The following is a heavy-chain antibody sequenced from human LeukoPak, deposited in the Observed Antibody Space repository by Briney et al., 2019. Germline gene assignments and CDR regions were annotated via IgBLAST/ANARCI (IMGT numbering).Heavy chain of an antibody. CDR1: GFTFSSYW. D-gene: IGHD3-10*01. CDR3: ARDRKYYYGSGALDY. V-gene: IGHV3-7*01. Sequence: AGGSLRLSCAASGFTFSSYWMSWVRQAPGKGLEWVANIKQDGSEKYYVDSVKGRFTISRDNAKNSLYLQMNSLRAEDTAVHYCARDRKYYYGSGALDYWGQGTLVTVSS. J-gene: IGHJ4*02. CDR2: IKQDGSEK.